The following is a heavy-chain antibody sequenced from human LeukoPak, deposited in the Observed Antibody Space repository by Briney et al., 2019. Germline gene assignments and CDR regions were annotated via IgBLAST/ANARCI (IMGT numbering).Heavy chain of an antibody. V-gene: IGHV4-4*07. CDR2: IYATELT. D-gene: IGHD3-10*01. CDR3: ARGFGSGTSPIDL. Sequence: PSETLSLTCTVSGRSIRSVYWNWIRQSAGKGLEWIGRIYATELTNYNPSLKSRVTSSVDMSKNELSLTLKSVTAADTAVYCCARGFGSGTSPIDLWGQGPLVTVSS. CDR1: GRSIRSVY. J-gene: IGHJ5*02.